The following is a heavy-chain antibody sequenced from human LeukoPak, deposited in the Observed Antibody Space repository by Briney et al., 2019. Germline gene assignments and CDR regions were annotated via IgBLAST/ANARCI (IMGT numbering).Heavy chain of an antibody. D-gene: IGHD1-1*01. V-gene: IGHV1-58*02. Sequence: GASVRVSSTASVFTFTISAMQWVRQARGQRLEWIGWIVVGSGNTNYAQKFQERVTITRDMSTSTAYMELSSLRSEDTAVYYCAADPERLNWFDPWGQGTLVTVSS. CDR1: VFTFTISA. J-gene: IGHJ5*02. CDR3: AADPERLNWFDP. CDR2: IVVGSGNT.